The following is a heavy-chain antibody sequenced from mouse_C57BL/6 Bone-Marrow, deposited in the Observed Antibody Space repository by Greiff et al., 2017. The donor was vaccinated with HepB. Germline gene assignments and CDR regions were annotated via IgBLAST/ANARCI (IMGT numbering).Heavy chain of an antibody. J-gene: IGHJ2*01. CDR3: TRPLTSHFDY. Sequence: EVQLQESGGGLVQPGGSMKLSCAASGFTFSDAWMDWVRQSPEKGLEWVAEIRNKANNHATYYAESVKGRFTISRDDSKSSVYLQMNSLIAEDTGIYYCTRPLTSHFDYWGQGTTLTVSS. CDR1: GFTFSDAW. CDR2: IRNKANNHAT. V-gene: IGHV6-6*01. D-gene: IGHD5-1*01.